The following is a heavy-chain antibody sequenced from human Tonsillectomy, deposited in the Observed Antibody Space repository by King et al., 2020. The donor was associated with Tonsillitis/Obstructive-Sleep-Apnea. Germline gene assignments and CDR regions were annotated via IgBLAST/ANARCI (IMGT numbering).Heavy chain of an antibody. J-gene: IGHJ4*02. CDR3: TKDNGYDYSAYYYDF. V-gene: IGHV3-9*01. CDR2: IRWSTGGI. Sequence: VQLVESGGGLVRPGRSLRLSCVSSGFTFDDYAMHWVRQAPGKGLEWGSGIRWSTGGIGYADSVKGRFIISRDNAKNSLYLQMNSARSEDTALYYCTKDNGYDYSAYYYDFWGQGTLVTVSS. D-gene: IGHD3-22*01. CDR1: GFTFDDYA.